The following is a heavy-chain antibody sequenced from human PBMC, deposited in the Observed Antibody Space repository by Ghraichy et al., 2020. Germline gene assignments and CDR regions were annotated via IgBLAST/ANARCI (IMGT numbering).Heavy chain of an antibody. CDR3: ARSLYAAYWYFDL. CDR1: GFSLSTSEMC. CDR2: IDWEDGT. Sequence: SGPTLVKPTQTLTLTCTVSGFSLSTSEMCVSWIRQPPGKALEWLALIDWEDGTYYRTSLKSRLTISKDTSKNQVVLTMTDMDPVDTATYYCARSLYAAYWYFDLWGRGTPVTVSS. D-gene: IGHD5/OR15-5a*01. V-gene: IGHV2-70*01. J-gene: IGHJ2*01.